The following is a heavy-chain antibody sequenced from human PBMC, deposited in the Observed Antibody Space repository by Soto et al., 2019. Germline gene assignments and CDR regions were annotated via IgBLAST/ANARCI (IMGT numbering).Heavy chain of an antibody. J-gene: IGHJ4*02. CDR3: ARRSGSQSYFDS. CDR2: IYPGGGST. Sequence: SRASGYTFTSYYMHWVRQAPGQGLEWMGIIYPGGGSTTYAQKFQGRVTMTRDTSTSTVYMELSSLRSEDTAIYYCARRSGSQSYFDSWGQGTLVTVSS. CDR1: GYTFTSYY. V-gene: IGHV1-46*03. D-gene: IGHD1-26*01.